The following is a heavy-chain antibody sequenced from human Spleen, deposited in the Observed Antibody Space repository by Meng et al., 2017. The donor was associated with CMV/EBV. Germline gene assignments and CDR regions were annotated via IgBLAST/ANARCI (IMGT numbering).Heavy chain of an antibody. Sequence: LRLSCTVSADSITSTRYLWGWIRQRPGKGLEWLALIYWNDDKRYSPSLKSRLTITKDTSKNQVVLTMTNMDPVDTATYYCAPWRLNAFDIWGQGTMVTVSS. CDR1: ADSITSTRYL. CDR3: APWRLNAFDI. V-gene: IGHV2-5*01. CDR2: IYWNDDK. D-gene: IGHD2-8*01. J-gene: IGHJ3*02.